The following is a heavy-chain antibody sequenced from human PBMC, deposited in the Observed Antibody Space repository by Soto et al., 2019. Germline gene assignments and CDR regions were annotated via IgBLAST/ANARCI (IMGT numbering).Heavy chain of an antibody. Sequence: HPGGSLRLSCAAFGFTFSDHYMDWVRQAPGKGLEWVGRIRNKANSYTTEYAASVKGRFTLSRDDLRNSLFLQMNSLKTEDTAVYYCSRAGILTTPFYFDYWGQGNLVTVSS. D-gene: IGHD4-4*01. CDR3: SRAGILTTPFYFDY. CDR1: GFTFSDHY. J-gene: IGHJ4*01. V-gene: IGHV3-72*01. CDR2: IRNKANSYTT.